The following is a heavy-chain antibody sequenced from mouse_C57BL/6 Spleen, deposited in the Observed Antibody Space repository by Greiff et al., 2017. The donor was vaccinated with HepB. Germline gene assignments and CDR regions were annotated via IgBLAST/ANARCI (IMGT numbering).Heavy chain of an antibody. D-gene: IGHD1-1*01. CDR3: ARWSSSWFAY. CDR2: IYPGDGDT. CDR1: GYAFSSSW. V-gene: IGHV1-82*01. J-gene: IGHJ3*01. Sequence: QVQLQQSGPELVKPGASVKISCKASGYAFSSSWMNWVKQRPGKGLEWIGRIYPGDGDTNYNGKFKGKATLTADKSSSTAYMQLSSLTSEDSAVYFCARWSSSWFAYWGQGTLVTVSA.